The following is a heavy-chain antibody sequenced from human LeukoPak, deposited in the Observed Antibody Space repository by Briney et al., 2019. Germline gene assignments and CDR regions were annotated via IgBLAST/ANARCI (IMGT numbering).Heavy chain of an antibody. D-gene: IGHD3-16*01. Sequence: SETLSLTCTVSGASISSYYWSWIRQPPGKGLEWIGYIYYSGITNYNPSLKSRVTISIDTSKNQFSLKLKSVTAADTAVYYCARGADYLGPWGQGTLVTVSS. J-gene: IGHJ5*02. V-gene: IGHV4-59*08. CDR1: GASISSYY. CDR2: IYYSGIT. CDR3: ARGADYLGP.